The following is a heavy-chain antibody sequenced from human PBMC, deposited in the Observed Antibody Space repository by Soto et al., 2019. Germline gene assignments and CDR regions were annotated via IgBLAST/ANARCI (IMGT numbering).Heavy chain of an antibody. Sequence: GGSLRLSCAASGFTFSSHWMSWVRQAPGKGLEWVSGISGSGGSTNHADSVKGRFSISRDNSKNMVYLQMNSLRAEDTAVYYCACLAWFGDPVPPFDCWGQGTVVTVSS. V-gene: IGHV3-23*01. CDR3: ACLAWFGDPVPPFDC. J-gene: IGHJ4*02. CDR2: ISGSGGST. D-gene: IGHD3-10*01. CDR1: GFTFSSHW.